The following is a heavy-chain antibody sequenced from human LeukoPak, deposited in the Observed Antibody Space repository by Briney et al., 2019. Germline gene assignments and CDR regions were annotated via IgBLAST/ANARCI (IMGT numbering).Heavy chain of an antibody. D-gene: IGHD2-2*01. V-gene: IGHV3-30-3*01. CDR1: GLTFSSYA. CDR3: ARGLGVPAAIFSDFGY. CDR2: ISYDGSNK. J-gene: IGHJ4*02. Sequence: GGSLRLSCAASGLTFSSYAIHWVRQAPGKGLEWVAVISYDGSNKYYADSVKGRFTISRDNSKNTLYLQMNSLRAEDTAVYYCARGLGVPAAIFSDFGYWGQGTLVTVSS.